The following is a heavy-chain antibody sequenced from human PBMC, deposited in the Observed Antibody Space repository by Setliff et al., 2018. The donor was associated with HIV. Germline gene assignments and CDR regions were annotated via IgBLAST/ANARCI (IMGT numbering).Heavy chain of an antibody. CDR2: INSYGSST. CDR1: GFIFSSYE. J-gene: IGHJ4*02. CDR3: TRGMRPMVKRVPFDY. D-gene: IGHD2-15*01. V-gene: IGHV3-48*03. Sequence: GGSLRLSCAASGFIFSSYEMNWVRQAPGKGLEWVSYINSYGSSTYYADSVKGRFTISRDNAKNSLYLQMNSLKSADAAVYYCTRGMRPMVKRVPFDYWGQGTLVTVSS.